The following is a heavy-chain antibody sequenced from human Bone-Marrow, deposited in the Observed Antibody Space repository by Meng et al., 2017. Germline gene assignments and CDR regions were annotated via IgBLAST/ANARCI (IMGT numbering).Heavy chain of an antibody. Sequence: ASVKVSCKVSGYTLNELSMHWVRQAPGKGLEWMGGFDPEDGETIYAQKFQGRVTMTEDTSTDTAYMELSSLRSEDTAVYYCATDSSSWPIDAFDIWGQGTMVTVSS. CDR1: GYTLNELS. J-gene: IGHJ3*02. CDR3: ATDSSSWPIDAFDI. CDR2: FDPEDGET. V-gene: IGHV1-24*01. D-gene: IGHD6-13*01.